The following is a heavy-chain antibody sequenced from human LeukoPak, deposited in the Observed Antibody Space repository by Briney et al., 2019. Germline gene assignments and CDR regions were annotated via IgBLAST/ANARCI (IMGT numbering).Heavy chain of an antibody. Sequence: SETLSLTCTVSGGSISSGTYYWSWIRQPAGKGLEWIGRIYTSGSTNYNPSLKSRVTISVDTSKNQFSLKLSSVTAADTAVYYCARDRYYYDSSGYQHWYFDLWGRGTLVTVSS. CDR3: ARDRYYYDSSGYQHWYFDL. D-gene: IGHD3-22*01. J-gene: IGHJ2*01. CDR2: IYTSGST. V-gene: IGHV4-61*02. CDR1: GGSISSGTYY.